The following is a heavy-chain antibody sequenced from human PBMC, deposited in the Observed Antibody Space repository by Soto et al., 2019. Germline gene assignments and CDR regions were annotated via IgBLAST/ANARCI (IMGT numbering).Heavy chain of an antibody. V-gene: IGHV1-69*01. Sequence: QVQLVQSGAEVKTPGSSVKVSCKASGGTFSSYSINWVRQAPGQGLEWMGEIIPIFGTANYAQKFQGRVTITADEAKSTAYMELSSLRSEDTAVYYCARDGGRHSGGIDYWGQGTLVTVSS. J-gene: IGHJ4*02. CDR3: ARDGGRHSGGIDY. CDR2: IIPIFGTA. CDR1: GGTFSSYS. D-gene: IGHD1-26*01.